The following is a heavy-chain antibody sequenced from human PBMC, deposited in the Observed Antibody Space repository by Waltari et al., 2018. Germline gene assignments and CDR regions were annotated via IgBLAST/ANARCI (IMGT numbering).Heavy chain of an antibody. Sequence: QVQLQESGPVLVKPSETLSLTCTVSGGSVSSYYWSWIRQPAGKGLEWIGRFQNTGVSNYNPSHKSRVTMSVDTSKNQFSLNLNSVTAADTAVYFCAREALIDGFYYHMDVWGKGTTVTVSS. J-gene: IGHJ6*03. CDR1: GGSVSSYY. V-gene: IGHV4-4*07. CDR3: AREALIDGFYYHMDV. CDR2: FQNTGVS. D-gene: IGHD3-22*01.